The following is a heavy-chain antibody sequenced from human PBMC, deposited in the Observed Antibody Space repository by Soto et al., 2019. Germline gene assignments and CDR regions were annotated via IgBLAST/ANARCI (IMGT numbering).Heavy chain of an antibody. CDR1: GYTFTNYG. Sequence: QVQVVQSGDEVKKPGASVKVSCKASGYTFTNYGFSWVRQAPGQGLEWMGWISGYNGNTKYAEKFQGRVTMTTDTSTSTAHMELRSLRSEDTAVYCCEREGQEPYYYYGMDVWGQGTAVTVSS. CDR2: ISGYNGNT. D-gene: IGHD1-26*01. CDR3: EREGQEPYYYYGMDV. J-gene: IGHJ6*02. V-gene: IGHV1-18*01.